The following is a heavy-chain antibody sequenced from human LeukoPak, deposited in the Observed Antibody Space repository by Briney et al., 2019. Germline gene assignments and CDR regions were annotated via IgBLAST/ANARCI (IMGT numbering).Heavy chain of an antibody. V-gene: IGHV4-34*01. CDR1: GGSISSYY. CDR2: INHSGST. Sequence: SETLSLTCTVSGGSISSYYWSWIRQPPGKGLEWIGEINHSGSTNYNPSLKSRVTISVDTSKNQFSLKLSSVTAADTAVYYCARHNDFWSGYPNWFDPWGQGTLVTVSS. D-gene: IGHD3-3*01. J-gene: IGHJ5*02. CDR3: ARHNDFWSGYPNWFDP.